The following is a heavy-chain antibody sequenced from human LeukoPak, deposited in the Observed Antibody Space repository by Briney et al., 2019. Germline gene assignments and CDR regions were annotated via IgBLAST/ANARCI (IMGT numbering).Heavy chain of an antibody. CDR2: IWYDGSNK. CDR1: GFTFSSYG. D-gene: IGHD5-18*01. CDR3: ARDQGYSYGYLVYYYYGMDV. Sequence: QPGRSLRLSCAASGFTFSSYGMHRVRQAPGKGLEWVAVIWYDGSNKYYADSVKGRFTISRDNSENTLYLQMNSLRAEDTAVYYCARDQGYSYGYLVYYYYGMDVWGQGTTVTVSS. V-gene: IGHV3-33*01. J-gene: IGHJ6*02.